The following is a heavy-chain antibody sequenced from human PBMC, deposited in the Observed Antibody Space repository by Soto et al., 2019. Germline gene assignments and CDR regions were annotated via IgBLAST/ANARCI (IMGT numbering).Heavy chain of an antibody. V-gene: IGHV4-31*03. D-gene: IGHD4-17*01. CDR1: GGSISSGYFY. CDR3: ARTSPDTAGTVTLDY. J-gene: IGHJ4*02. CDR2: IYYSGNI. Sequence: QVQLQESGPGLVKPSQTLSLTCSVSGGSISSGYFYWSWIRQLPGKGLEWIGYIYYSGNIYYNPPLKSRVTMSVDTSKNQFSLRLNSVTAADTAVYFCARTSPDTAGTVTLDYWGQGALVTVSS.